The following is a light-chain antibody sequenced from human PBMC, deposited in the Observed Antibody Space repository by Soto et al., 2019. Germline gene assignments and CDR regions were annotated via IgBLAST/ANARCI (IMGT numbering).Light chain of an antibody. J-gene: IGKJ1*01. Sequence: EIVMTQSPATLSVSPGERATLSCRASQTVTSDYLAWYQQKPGQAPRLLFYGASRRTTGIPDRFSGSGSGTDFTLTISRLEPEDFVVYYCHQYGSSPWTFGQGTKVDIK. V-gene: IGKV3-20*01. CDR2: GAS. CDR3: HQYGSSPWT. CDR1: QTVTSDY.